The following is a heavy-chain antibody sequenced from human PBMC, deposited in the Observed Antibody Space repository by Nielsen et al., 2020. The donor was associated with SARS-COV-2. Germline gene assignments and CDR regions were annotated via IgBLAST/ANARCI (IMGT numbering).Heavy chain of an antibody. D-gene: IGHD5-24*01. V-gene: IGHV3-48*02. CDR2: ISSSSSTI. CDR1: GFTFSSYS. CDR3: ARDMEMATINYYYYMDV. J-gene: IGHJ6*03. Sequence: GESLKISCAASGFTFSSYSMNWVRQAPGKGLEWVSYISSSSSTIYYADSVKSRFTISRDNAKNSLYLQMNSLRDEDTAVYYCARDMEMATINYYYYMDVWGKGTTVTVSS.